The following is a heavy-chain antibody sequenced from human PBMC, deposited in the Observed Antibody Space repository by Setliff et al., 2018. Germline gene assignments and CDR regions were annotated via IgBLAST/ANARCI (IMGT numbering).Heavy chain of an antibody. CDR2: ISTSGNT. J-gene: IGHJ2*01. V-gene: IGHV4-4*07. CDR3: ARAQVVFAISAPAWYFEI. Sequence: SETLSLTCTVSGGSIINSYYWSWIRQPAGKGLEWIGRISTSGNTNYNPSLKGRVTMSVDTPKSQFSLKLNSVTATDTAVYYCARAQVVFAISAPAWYFEIWGRGTQVTVSS. CDR1: GGSIINSYY. D-gene: IGHD2-21*01.